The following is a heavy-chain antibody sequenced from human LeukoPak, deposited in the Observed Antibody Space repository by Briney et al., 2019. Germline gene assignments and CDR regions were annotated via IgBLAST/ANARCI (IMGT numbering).Heavy chain of an antibody. Sequence: GESLKISCEGSGYTFTNYWIAWVRQMPGKGLEWMGIIFPVDSDTRYSPSFQGQVTISVDKSISTAYLQWNSLKASDTAIYYCARPNLRLVLADRVLYNFDYWAQGTRVTVSS. D-gene: IGHD3-16*01. V-gene: IGHV5-51*01. J-gene: IGHJ4*02. CDR2: IFPVDSDT. CDR1: GYTFTNYW. CDR3: ARPNLRLVLADRVLYNFDY.